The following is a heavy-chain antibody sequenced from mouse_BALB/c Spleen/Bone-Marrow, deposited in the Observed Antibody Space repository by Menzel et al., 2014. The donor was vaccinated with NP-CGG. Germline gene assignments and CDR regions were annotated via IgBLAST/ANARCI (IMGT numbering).Heavy chain of an antibody. V-gene: IGHV1-80*01. Sequence: VKLQESGAELVRPGSSLKISCKASGYAFSSYWMNWVKQRPGQGLEWIGQIYPGDGDTNYNGKFKGKATLTADKSSSTAYMQLSSLTSEDSAGYCCARSTSTMDYWGQGTTLTVSS. D-gene: IGHD1-1*02. J-gene: IGHJ2*01. CDR2: IYPGDGDT. CDR1: GYAFSSYW. CDR3: ARSTSTMDY.